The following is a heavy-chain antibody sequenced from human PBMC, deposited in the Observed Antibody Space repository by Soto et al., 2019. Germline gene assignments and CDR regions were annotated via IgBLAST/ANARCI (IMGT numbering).Heavy chain of an antibody. CDR3: ARASHTFRFDS. CDR2: IYYSGSA. V-gene: IGHV4-31*01. J-gene: IGHJ5*01. D-gene: IGHD3-16*01. Sequence: PSETLSLTCTVSGDSISNGAYYWGWIRQHPGKGPEWIGYIYYSGSAYYNPSLKCLITISLDTSKNQFSLNLSSVTAADTAVYYCARASHTFRFDSWGQGTLVTVSS. CDR1: GDSISNGAYY.